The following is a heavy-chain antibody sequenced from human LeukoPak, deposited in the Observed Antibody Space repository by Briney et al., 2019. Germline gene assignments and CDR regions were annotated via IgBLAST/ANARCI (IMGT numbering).Heavy chain of an antibody. CDR2: IRYDGNNK. CDR1: GFNFIGSA. J-gene: IGHJ4*02. V-gene: IGHV3-30*02. CDR3: VKDNPLDY. Sequence: GGSLRLSCTASGFNFIGSAVLWVRQAPGKGLEWVAFIRYDGNNKLYADSMKGRFTISRDNSKNTLYLHINSLRAEDTAVYYCVKDNPLDYWGQGTLVIVSS. D-gene: IGHD1-14*01.